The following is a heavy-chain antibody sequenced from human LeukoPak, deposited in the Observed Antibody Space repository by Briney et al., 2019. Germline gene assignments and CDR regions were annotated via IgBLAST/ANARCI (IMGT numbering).Heavy chain of an antibody. J-gene: IGHJ4*02. V-gene: IGHV3-48*01. CDR2: ISSSSSTI. D-gene: IGHD3-22*01. Sequence: GGSLRLSRVASGFTFSSYSMNWVRQAPGKGREWGSYISSSSSTIYYADSVKGRFNISRDNAKNSLYLQMNRLRAEDTAVYYCARADQYYYDSSGYPARGYYFDYWGQGTLVTVSS. CDR3: ARADQYYYDSSGYPARGYYFDY. CDR1: GFTFSSYS.